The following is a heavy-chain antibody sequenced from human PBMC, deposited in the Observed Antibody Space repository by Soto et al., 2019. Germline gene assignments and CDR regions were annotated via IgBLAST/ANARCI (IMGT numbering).Heavy chain of an antibody. CDR2: INYDGYS. CDR3: ARHGFGPLHGLVDV. J-gene: IGHJ6*02. Sequence: QVQLQESGPGLVKPSETLSLTCTVSGGSITNYYCSWFRQPPGKGLEWMGYINYDGYSAYNLSLKRRVTLSRGASKTQFSLMLESVTATDTAVYYCARHGFGPLHGLVDVWGPGTTVIVSS. D-gene: IGHD3-10*01. V-gene: IGHV4-59*08. CDR1: GGSITNYY.